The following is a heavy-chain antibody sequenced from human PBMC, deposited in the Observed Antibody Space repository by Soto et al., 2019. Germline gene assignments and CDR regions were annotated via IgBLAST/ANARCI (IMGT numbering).Heavy chain of an antibody. CDR2: INHSGST. CDR3: ARGRGGGYCSGGSCSQIIYGMDV. J-gene: IGHJ6*02. V-gene: IGHV4-34*01. CDR1: GGSFSGYY. Sequence: SETLSLTCAVYGGSFSGYYWSWIRQPPGKGLEWIGEINHSGSTNYNPSLKSRVTISVDTSKNQFSLKLSSVTAADTAVYYCARGRGGGYCSGGSCSQIIYGMDVWGQGTTVTVSS. D-gene: IGHD2-15*01.